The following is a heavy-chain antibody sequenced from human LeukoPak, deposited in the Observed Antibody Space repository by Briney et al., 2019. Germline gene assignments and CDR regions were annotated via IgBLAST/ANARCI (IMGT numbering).Heavy chain of an antibody. CDR2: MYSGGST. J-gene: IGHJ4*02. Sequence: GGSLRLSCAASGFTVSSNYMSWVRQAPGKGLEWVAVMYSGGSTDYADSVKGRFIISRDNSENTPYLQMNSLRAEDTAVYYCARGGSGYDIDYWGQGTLVTVSS. D-gene: IGHD5-12*01. CDR1: GFTVSSNY. V-gene: IGHV3-66*01. CDR3: ARGGSGYDIDY.